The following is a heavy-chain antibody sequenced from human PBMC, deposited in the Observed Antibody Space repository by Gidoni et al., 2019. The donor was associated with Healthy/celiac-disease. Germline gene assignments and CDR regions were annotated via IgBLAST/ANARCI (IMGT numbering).Heavy chain of an antibody. D-gene: IGHD6-13*01. J-gene: IGHJ4*02. CDR2: INHSGST. CDR1: GGSFSGYY. V-gene: IGHV4-34*01. Sequence: QVQLQQWGAGLLKPSATLSLTCAVYGGSFSGYYWSWIRQPPGKGLEWSGEINHSGSTNYNPSLKSRVTISVDTSKSQFSLKLSSVTAADTAVYYCARGPRFIAASYYFDYWGQGTLVTVSS. CDR3: ARGPRFIAASYYFDY.